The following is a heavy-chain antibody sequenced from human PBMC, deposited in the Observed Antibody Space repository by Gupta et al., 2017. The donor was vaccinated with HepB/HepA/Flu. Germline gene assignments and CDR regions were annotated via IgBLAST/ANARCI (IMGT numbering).Heavy chain of an antibody. CDR1: GGPISSSNC. V-gene: IGHV4-4*02. CDR3: ARGYSSGWYGY. D-gene: IGHD6-19*01. CDR2: IYHSGST. Sequence: VQLQESGPGLVTLSGTLSLTFAVSGGPISSSNCWSWVRQPPGKGLEWIGEIYHSGSTNDHPSLKSRVTISVDKSKNQFSLKLSSVTAADTAVYYCARGYSSGWYGYWGQGTLVTVSS. J-gene: IGHJ4*02.